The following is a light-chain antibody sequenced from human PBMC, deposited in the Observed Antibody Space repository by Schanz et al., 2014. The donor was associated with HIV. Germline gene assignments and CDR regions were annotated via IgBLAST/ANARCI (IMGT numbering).Light chain of an antibody. V-gene: IGKV3-20*01. J-gene: IGKJ2*01. CDR3: QQYGSSYT. Sequence: EIVLTQSPGTLSLSPGERGTLSCRASQSVKSNFIGWYQQKPGQAPRLLIFGASNRATGIPDRFSGSGSGTDFTLTISRLEPEDFAVYYCQQYGSSYTFGQGTELEI. CDR2: GAS. CDR1: QSVKSNF.